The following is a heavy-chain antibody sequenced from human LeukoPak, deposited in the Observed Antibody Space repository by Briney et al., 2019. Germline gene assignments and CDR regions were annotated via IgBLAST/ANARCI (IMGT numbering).Heavy chain of an antibody. CDR1: GFTFSAYA. Sequence: QPGGSLRLSCSASGFTFSAYAMYWVRQAPGKGLEYVSGISNNGGSSFYADSVMGRFTISRDNSKNTLYLQMSSLRAEDTAVYYCVKITSVTGGDCWGQGTRLTVSS. CDR3: VKITSVTGGDC. V-gene: IGHV3-64D*09. D-gene: IGHD1-1*01. J-gene: IGHJ4*02. CDR2: ISNNGGSS.